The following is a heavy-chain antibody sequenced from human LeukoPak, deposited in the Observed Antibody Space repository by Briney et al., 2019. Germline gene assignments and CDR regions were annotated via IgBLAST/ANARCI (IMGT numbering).Heavy chain of an antibody. J-gene: IGHJ4*02. V-gene: IGHV3-7*01. D-gene: IGHD3-3*01. CDR1: GFTFSSHW. Sequence: GGSLRLSCAASGFTFSSHWMSWVRQAPGKGLEWVANIKQDGSEKYYVDSVKGRFTISRENAKNSLYLQMNSLRAEDTAVYYCARDWGVNYEFWSGHFDYWGQGTLVTVSS. CDR2: IKQDGSEK. CDR3: ARDWGVNYEFWSGHFDY.